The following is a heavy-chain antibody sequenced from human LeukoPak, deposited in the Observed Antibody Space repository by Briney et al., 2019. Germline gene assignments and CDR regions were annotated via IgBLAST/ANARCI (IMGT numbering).Heavy chain of an antibody. CDR1: GGSISSSSYY. V-gene: IGHV4-39*07. CDR3: ARGTPIGLWQQLHPFDY. J-gene: IGHJ4*02. D-gene: IGHD6-13*01. Sequence: PSETLSLTCTVSGGSISSSSYYWGWIRQPPGKGLEWIGSIYYSGSTYYNPSLKSRVTISVDTSKNQFSLKLSSVTAADTAIYYCARGTPIGLWQQLHPFDYWGQGTLVTVSS. CDR2: IYYSGST.